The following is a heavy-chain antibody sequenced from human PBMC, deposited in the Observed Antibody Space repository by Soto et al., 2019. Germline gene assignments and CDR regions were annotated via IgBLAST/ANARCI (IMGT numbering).Heavy chain of an antibody. Sequence: ASVKVSCKASGHTFTSYGISWVRQAPGQGLEWMGWISAYNGNTNYAQKLQGRVTMTTDTSTSTAYMELRSLRSDDTAMYYCARDSVTMIVVVPWAFDIWGQGTMVTVSS. CDR2: ISAYNGNT. CDR3: ARDSVTMIVVVPWAFDI. D-gene: IGHD3-22*01. V-gene: IGHV1-18*04. CDR1: GHTFTSYG. J-gene: IGHJ3*02.